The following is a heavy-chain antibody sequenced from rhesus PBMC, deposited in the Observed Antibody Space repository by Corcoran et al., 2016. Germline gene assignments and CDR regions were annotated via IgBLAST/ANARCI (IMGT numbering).Heavy chain of an antibody. CDR1: GNSISGGND. V-gene: IGHV4-76*01. CDR2: MLVITGPT. D-gene: IGHD3-9*01. Sequence: QVQLQESGPGLVKPSETLSLTCAVSGNSISGGNDWSWIRQPPGKGLEWIGHMLVITGPTKYNPSLTNRVPISKDTSKNQFSLRLSSVTAADTAVYYCASRGYNGDNTYFDYWGQGVLVTVSS. CDR3: ASRGYNGDNTYFDY. J-gene: IGHJ4*01.